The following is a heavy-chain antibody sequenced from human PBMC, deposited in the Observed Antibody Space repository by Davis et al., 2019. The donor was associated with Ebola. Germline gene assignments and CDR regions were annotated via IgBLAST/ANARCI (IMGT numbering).Heavy chain of an antibody. CDR2: IKSGGSTT. CDR1: GFTFSSYW. D-gene: IGHD6-19*01. Sequence: HTGGSLRLSCVASGFTFSSYWMHWVRQAPGKGLVWVSRIKSGGSTTSYADSVKGRFTISRDNAKNSLYLQMNSLTAEDTAVYYCARDPISPSRTGWSFNYGMDVWGQGTTVTVSS. V-gene: IGHV3-74*01. J-gene: IGHJ6*02. CDR3: ARDPISPSRTGWSFNYGMDV.